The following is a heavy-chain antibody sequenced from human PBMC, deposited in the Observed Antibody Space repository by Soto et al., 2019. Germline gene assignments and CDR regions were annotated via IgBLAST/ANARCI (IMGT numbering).Heavy chain of an antibody. CDR2: ISYDGSNK. CDR3: ARDPYYYDSSGYYYFDY. CDR1: GFTFSSYA. J-gene: IGHJ4*02. V-gene: IGHV3-30-3*01. D-gene: IGHD3-22*01. Sequence: PGGSLRHSCAASGFTFSSYAMHWVRQAPGKGLEWVAVISYDGSNKYYADSVKGRFTISRDNSKNTLYLQMNSLRAEDTAVYYCARDPYYYDSSGYYYFDYWGQGTLVTVSS.